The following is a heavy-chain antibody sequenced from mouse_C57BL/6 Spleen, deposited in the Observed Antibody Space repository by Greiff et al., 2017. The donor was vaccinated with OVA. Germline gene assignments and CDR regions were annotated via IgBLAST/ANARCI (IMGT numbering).Heavy chain of an antibody. V-gene: IGHV14-2*01. J-gene: IGHJ1*03. D-gene: IGHD1-1*01. CDR1: GFNIKDYY. Sequence: EVQLQQSGAELVKPGASVKLSCTASGFNIKDYYMHWVKQRTEQGLEWIGRIDPEDGETKYAPKFQGKATITADTSSNTAYLQLSSLTSEDTAVYSGARPVSSVATDWYFDVWGTGTTVTVSS. CDR3: ARPVSSVATDWYFDV. CDR2: IDPEDGET.